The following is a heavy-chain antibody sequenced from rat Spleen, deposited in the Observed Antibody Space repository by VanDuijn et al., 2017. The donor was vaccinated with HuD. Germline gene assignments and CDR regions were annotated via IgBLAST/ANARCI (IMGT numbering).Heavy chain of an antibody. J-gene: IGHJ2*01. Sequence: EVQLVESGGGLVQPGRSLKVSCAASGFTFKNYGLAWVRQAPTKGLEWVAAISYAGITTYYRDSVRGRFTISRDNAKSTLYLQMDSLRSEHTATYYCTDTGDYWGQGVMVTVSS. V-gene: IGHV5-29*01. CDR1: GFTFKNYG. D-gene: IGHD4-1*01. CDR2: ISYAGITT. CDR3: TDTGDY.